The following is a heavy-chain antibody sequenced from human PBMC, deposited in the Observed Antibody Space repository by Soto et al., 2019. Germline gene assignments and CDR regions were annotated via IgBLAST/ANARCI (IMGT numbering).Heavy chain of an antibody. D-gene: IGHD2-15*01. J-gene: IGHJ4*02. V-gene: IGHV3-48*02. CDR1: GFTFSLSS. Sequence: EVQLVESGGGLVRPGGSLRLSCEASGFTFSLSSMNWVRQAPGKGLQWLAYISSGSNIINYPDSVKGRFTISRDNAKNSLYLRMNSLRDEDTAVYYCASTVDFWGQGTLVTVST. CDR2: ISSGSNII. CDR3: ASTVDF.